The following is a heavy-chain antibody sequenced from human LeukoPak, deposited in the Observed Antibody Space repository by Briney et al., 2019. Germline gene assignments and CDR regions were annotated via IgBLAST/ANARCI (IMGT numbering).Heavy chain of an antibody. CDR3: AKGDDYGDYGVDY. CDR1: GLTFSSYA. Sequence: GGSLRLSCAASGLTFSSYAMSWVRQAPRKGLEWVSAISGSGGSTYYADSVKGRFTISRDNSKNTLYLQMNSLRAEDTAVYYCAKGDDYGDYGVDYWGQGTLVTVSS. V-gene: IGHV3-23*01. D-gene: IGHD4-17*01. J-gene: IGHJ4*02. CDR2: ISGSGGST.